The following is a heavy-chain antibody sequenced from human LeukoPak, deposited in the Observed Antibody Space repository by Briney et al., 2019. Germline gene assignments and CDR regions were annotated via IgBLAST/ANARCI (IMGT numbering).Heavy chain of an antibody. J-gene: IGHJ2*01. V-gene: IGHV3-23*01. D-gene: IGHD1-14*01. CDR1: GFTFSSYA. CDR3: AKDDRVRLGINWYFDL. Sequence: EPGGSLRLSCAASGFTFSSYAMSWVRQAPGKGLEWVSAISGSGGSTYYADSVKGRFTISRDNSKNTLYLQMNSLRAEDTAVYYCAKDDRVRLGINWYFDLWGRGTLVTVSS. CDR2: ISGSGGST.